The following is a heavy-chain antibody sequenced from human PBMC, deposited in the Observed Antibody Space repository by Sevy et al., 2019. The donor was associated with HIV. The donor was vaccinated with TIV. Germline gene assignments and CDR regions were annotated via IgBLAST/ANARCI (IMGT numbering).Heavy chain of an antibody. Sequence: GGSLRLSCAASGFTFNRYWMSWVRQAPGKGLEWVANIKQDGSEKYYVDSGKGRFTNSRDNAKNSLYLQMNSLRAEDTAAYYWARDRCSGGSCYSYYFDYWGQGTLVTVSS. D-gene: IGHD2-15*01. CDR3: ARDRCSGGSCYSYYFDY. V-gene: IGHV3-7*03. J-gene: IGHJ4*02. CDR2: IKQDGSEK. CDR1: GFTFNRYW.